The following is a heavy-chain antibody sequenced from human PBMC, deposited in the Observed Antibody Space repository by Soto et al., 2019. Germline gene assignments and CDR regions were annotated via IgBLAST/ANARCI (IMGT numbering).Heavy chain of an antibody. CDR3: VREWLLSIDRPDLGYGLDV. CDR2: IHPIVGST. Sequence: QVQLVQSGAEEKKPGASVKVSCRASGYTFTNYYMHWVRQAPGRGLEWMGIIHPIVGSTSYAKKFKGSVTLSRDTSTCTVDLELTSLRSDDTAVYSCVREWLLSIDRPDLGYGLDVWGQLTTVIVSS. D-gene: IGHD5-12*01. V-gene: IGHV1-46*01. J-gene: IGHJ6*02. CDR1: GYTFTNYY.